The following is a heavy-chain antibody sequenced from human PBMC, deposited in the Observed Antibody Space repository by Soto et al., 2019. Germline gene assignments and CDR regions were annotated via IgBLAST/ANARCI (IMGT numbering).Heavy chain of an antibody. CDR1: GFTFSSYA. Sequence: PGGSLRLSCAASGFTFSSYAMSWVRQAPGKGLEWVAVISYDGSNKYYADSVKGRFTISRDNSKNTLYLQMNSLRAEDTAVYYCAKDGYCSSTSCYMSYDFWSGYSKADYYYMDVWGKGTTVTVSS. CDR2: ISYDGSNK. J-gene: IGHJ6*03. D-gene: IGHD2-2*02. V-gene: IGHV3-30*18. CDR3: AKDGYCSSTSCYMSYDFWSGYSKADYYYMDV.